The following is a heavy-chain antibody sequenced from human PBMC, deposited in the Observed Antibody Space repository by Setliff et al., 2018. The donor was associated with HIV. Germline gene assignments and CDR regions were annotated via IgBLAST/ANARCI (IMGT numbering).Heavy chain of an antibody. CDR2: MSIHGNVI. CDR3: AREGTVRYGYYYYMDV. CDR1: GFTFDSYV. V-gene: IGHV3-30*03. Sequence: GGSLRLSCAAPGFTFDSYVLHWVRQAPGKGLEWVAVMSIHGNVIIYADSWEGRVTISRDNYRNRLFLQMNSLRFEDTAVYYCAREGTVRYGYYYYMDVWGKGTTVTVS. J-gene: IGHJ6*03. D-gene: IGHD4-17*01.